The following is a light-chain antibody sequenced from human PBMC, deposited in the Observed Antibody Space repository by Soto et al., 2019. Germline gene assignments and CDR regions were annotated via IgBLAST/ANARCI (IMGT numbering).Light chain of an antibody. CDR2: EVS. CDR1: SSDVGGYNY. V-gene: IGLV2-8*01. CDR3: SSYAGSNNVL. J-gene: IGLJ2*01. Sequence: QSVLTQPASVSGSPGQSITISCTGTSSDVGGYNYVSWYQQHPGKAPKLMIYEVSKRASGVPDRFSGSKSGNTASLTVSGLQAEDEADYYCSSYAGSNNVLFGGGTKLTVL.